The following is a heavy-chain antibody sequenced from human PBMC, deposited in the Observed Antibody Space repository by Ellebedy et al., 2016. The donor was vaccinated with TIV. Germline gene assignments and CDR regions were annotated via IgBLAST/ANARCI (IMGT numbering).Heavy chain of an antibody. CDR1: GGSVSSSVYY. V-gene: IGHV4-39*07. J-gene: IGHJ5*02. CDR2: VNYSGST. Sequence: SETLSLXXTVSGGSVSSSVYYWGWIRQPPGKGLEWIGTVNYSGSTYYNPSLKSRVTISVDTSKNQFSLKLTSVTAADTAIYYCARALGRLHLPAASRWFNPWGQGTLVTVSS. D-gene: IGHD2-2*01. CDR3: ARALGRLHLPAASRWFNP.